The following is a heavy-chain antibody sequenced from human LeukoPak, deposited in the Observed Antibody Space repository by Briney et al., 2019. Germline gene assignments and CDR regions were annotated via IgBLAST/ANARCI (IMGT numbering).Heavy chain of an antibody. CDR1: GFTFGSYG. Sequence: PGRSLRLSCAASGFTFGSYGMHWVRQAPGKGLEWVAVIWYDGSDKYYADSVKGRFTISRDNSKSTLYLQMNSLRAEDTAVYYCATEGFVVAAAGHIGYFQHWGQGTLVTVSS. CDR2: IWYDGSDK. V-gene: IGHV3-33*01. D-gene: IGHD6-13*01. CDR3: ATEGFVVAAAGHIGYFQH. J-gene: IGHJ1*01.